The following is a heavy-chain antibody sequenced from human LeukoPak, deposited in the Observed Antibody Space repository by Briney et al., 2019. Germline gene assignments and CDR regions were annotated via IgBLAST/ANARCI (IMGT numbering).Heavy chain of an antibody. CDR2: INPSGGST. CDR1: GYTFTSYY. J-gene: IGHJ6*02. CDR3: ARPSLPGIAAADGDWLYGMDV. V-gene: IGHV1-46*01. D-gene: IGHD6-13*01. Sequence: ASVKVSCKASGYTFTSYYMHWVRQAPGQGLEWMGIINPSGGSTSYAQKFQGRVTMTRDTSTSTVYMELSSLRSEDTAVYYCARPSLPGIAAADGDWLYGMDVWGQGTTVTVSS.